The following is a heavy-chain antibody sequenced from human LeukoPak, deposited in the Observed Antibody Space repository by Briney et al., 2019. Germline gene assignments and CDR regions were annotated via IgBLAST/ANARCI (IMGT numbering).Heavy chain of an antibody. D-gene: IGHD6-13*01. V-gene: IGHV3-49*03. CDR1: GFTFGDYA. J-gene: IGHJ4*02. CDR3: TRVVYSSSWNLEDH. Sequence: GRSLRLSCTASGFTFGDYAMSWFRQAPGKGLEWVGFIRSKAYGGTTEYAASVKGRFTISRDDSKSIAYLQMNSLKTEDTAVYYCTRVVYSSSWNLEDHWGQGTLVTVSS. CDR2: IRSKAYGGTT.